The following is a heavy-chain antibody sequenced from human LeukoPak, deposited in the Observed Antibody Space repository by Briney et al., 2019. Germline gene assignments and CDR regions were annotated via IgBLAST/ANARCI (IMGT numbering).Heavy chain of an antibody. CDR2: IKQDGSVQ. Sequence: GSLTVSCVASGFTFSNYWMTWVRQAPGKGLEWVANIKQDGSVQNYVESVKGRFTVSRDNAKNSLYLQMNSLRAEDTAVYYCATYHDGNSACKDWGQRSLATVSS. J-gene: IGHJ1*01. CDR3: ATYHDGNSACKD. V-gene: IGHV3-7*05. CDR1: GFTFSNYW. D-gene: IGHD2/OR15-2a*01.